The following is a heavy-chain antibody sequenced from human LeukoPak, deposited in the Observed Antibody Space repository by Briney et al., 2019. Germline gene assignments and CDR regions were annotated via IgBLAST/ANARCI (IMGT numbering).Heavy chain of an antibody. CDR1: GGSISSSNW. Sequence: SETLSLTCAVSGGSISSSNWWSWVRQPPGKGLEWIGEIYHSGSTNYNPSLKSRVTISVDKSKNQFSLKLSSVTAADTAVYYCARATKFGIVVVVAATRGAFDIWGQGTMVTVSS. D-gene: IGHD2-15*01. CDR3: ARATKFGIVVVVAATRGAFDI. J-gene: IGHJ3*02. V-gene: IGHV4-4*02. CDR2: IYHSGST.